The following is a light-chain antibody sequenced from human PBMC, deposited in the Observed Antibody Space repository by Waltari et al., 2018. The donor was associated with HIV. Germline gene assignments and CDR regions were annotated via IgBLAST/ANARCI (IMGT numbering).Light chain of an antibody. CDR3: SSYTSSSTLVV. CDR2: EVS. V-gene: IGLV2-14*01. J-gene: IGLJ2*01. CDR1: SSDVGGYNY. Sequence: QSALTQPASVSGSPGQSITISCTGTSSDVGGYNYVSWYQQHTGKAPKVMIYEVSNRPSGVSNRFSGSKSGNTASLTISGLQAEDEADYYCSSYTSSSTLVVVGGGTKLTVL.